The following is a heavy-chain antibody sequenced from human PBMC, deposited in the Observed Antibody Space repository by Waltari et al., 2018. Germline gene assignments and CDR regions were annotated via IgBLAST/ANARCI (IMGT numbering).Heavy chain of an antibody. D-gene: IGHD2-21*01. CDR1: GFTFSSYA. J-gene: IGHJ4*02. V-gene: IGHV3-23*01. CDR2: ISGSGGST. Sequence: EVQLLESGGGLVQPGGSLRLSCAASGFTFSSYAMSWVRQAPGKGLEWVSAISGSGGSTYYADSVKGRFTISRDNSKNTLYLQMNSLRAEDTAVYYCAKRGHGDIVVVIAPNFDYWGQGTLVTVSS. CDR3: AKRGHGDIVVVIAPNFDY.